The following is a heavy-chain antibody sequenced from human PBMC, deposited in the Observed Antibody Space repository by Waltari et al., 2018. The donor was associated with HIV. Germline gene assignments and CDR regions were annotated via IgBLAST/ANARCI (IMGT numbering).Heavy chain of an antibody. V-gene: IGHV3-7*01. CDR3: ARDSPMIVVVITYWYFDL. D-gene: IGHD3-22*01. J-gene: IGHJ2*01. CDR2: IKQDGSEK. Sequence: EVQLVESGGGLVQPGGSLRLSCAASGFTFSSYWMSWVRQAPGKGLEWVANIKQDGSEKYYVDSVKGRFTISRDNAKNSLYLQMNSLRADDTAVYYCARDSPMIVVVITYWYFDLWGRGTLVTVSS. CDR1: GFTFSSYW.